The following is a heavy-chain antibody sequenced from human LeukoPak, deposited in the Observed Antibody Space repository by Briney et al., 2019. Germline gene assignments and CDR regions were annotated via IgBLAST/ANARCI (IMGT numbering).Heavy chain of an antibody. D-gene: IGHD2-2*01. J-gene: IGHJ5*02. Sequence: VASVKVSCKASGGTFSSYAISWVRQAPGQGLEWMGGSIPIFGTANYAQKFQGRVTITADESTSTAYMELSSLRSEDTAVYYCARAGGNCSSTSCIGHPGRGMNWFDPWGQGTLVTVSS. CDR3: ARAGGNCSSTSCIGHPGRGMNWFDP. CDR1: GGTFSSYA. CDR2: SIPIFGTA. V-gene: IGHV1-69*13.